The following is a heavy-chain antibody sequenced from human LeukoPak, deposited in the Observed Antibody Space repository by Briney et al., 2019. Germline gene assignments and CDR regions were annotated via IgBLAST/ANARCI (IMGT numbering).Heavy chain of an antibody. CDR2: IDWDDDK. Sequence: GSGPTLVNPTQTLTLTCTFSGFSLSTGGMCVSWIRQPPAKALEWLARIDWDDDKYYSTSLKTRLTISKDTSKNQVVLTMTNMDPVDTATYYCARIRRSNSGWFLFDYWGQGTLVTVSS. CDR3: ARIRRSNSGWFLFDY. V-gene: IGHV2-70*11. CDR1: GFSLSTGGMC. D-gene: IGHD6-19*01. J-gene: IGHJ4*02.